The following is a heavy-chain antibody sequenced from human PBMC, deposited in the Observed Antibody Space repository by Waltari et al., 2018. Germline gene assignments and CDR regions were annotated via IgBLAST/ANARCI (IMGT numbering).Heavy chain of an antibody. CDR2: IDYSGST. V-gene: IGHV4-39*07. D-gene: IGHD4-17*01. CDR1: GGAISIRRYH. J-gene: IGHJ2*01. Sequence: QLQLEASGPVLVKPAETLCLTCSVSGGAISIRRYHWGWVLQHPGKGRDGLGRIDYSGSTYHNPSLKCREAISVDTSKNQLAQKLSSLTAADTAVYYCARDGGSYYGDSAFDIPYDWYFDLWGRGTLVTVSS. CDR3: ARDGGSYYGDSAFDIPYDWYFDL.